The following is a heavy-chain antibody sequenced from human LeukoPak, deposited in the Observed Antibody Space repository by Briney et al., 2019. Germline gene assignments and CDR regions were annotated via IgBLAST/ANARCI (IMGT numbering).Heavy chain of an antibody. D-gene: IGHD5-12*01. Sequence: GSLRLSCAASGFTFSSFGMHWVRQAPGKGLEWVAVIWHDGSNKDYADPVKGRLAISRDNSKNTLYLEMNSLRAEDTAVYYCARDRWTYTYYFDYWGQGTLVTVSS. CDR2: IWHDGSNK. J-gene: IGHJ4*02. CDR3: ARDRWTYTYYFDY. CDR1: GFTFSSFG. V-gene: IGHV3-33*01.